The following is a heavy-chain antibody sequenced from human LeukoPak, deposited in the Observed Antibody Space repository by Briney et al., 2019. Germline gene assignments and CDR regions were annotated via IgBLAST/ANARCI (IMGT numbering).Heavy chain of an antibody. D-gene: IGHD3-22*01. Sequence: GGSLRLSCAASGFTFSSYAMSWVRQAPGKGLEWLSYITGTSTAIYYADSVKGRFTISRDNAKNSLYLQLNSLRAEDTAVYYCAGGWDYFDTSGYYYDLDHWGQGTLVTVSS. V-gene: IGHV3-48*01. CDR1: GFTFSSYA. CDR2: ITGTSTAI. J-gene: IGHJ4*02. CDR3: AGGWDYFDTSGYYYDLDH.